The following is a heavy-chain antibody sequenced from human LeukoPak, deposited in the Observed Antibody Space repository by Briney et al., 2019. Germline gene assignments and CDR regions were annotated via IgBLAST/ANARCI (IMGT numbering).Heavy chain of an antibody. V-gene: IGHV7-4-1*02. Sequence: GASVKVSCKASGYTFTSYGISWVRQAPGQGLEWMGWINTNTGNPTYAQGFTGRFVFSLDTSVSTAYLQISSLKAEDTAVYYCARVARRYPERSWFDPWGQGTLVTVSS. CDR3: ARVARRYPERSWFDP. D-gene: IGHD2-2*02. CDR2: INTNTGNP. CDR1: GYTFTSYG. J-gene: IGHJ5*02.